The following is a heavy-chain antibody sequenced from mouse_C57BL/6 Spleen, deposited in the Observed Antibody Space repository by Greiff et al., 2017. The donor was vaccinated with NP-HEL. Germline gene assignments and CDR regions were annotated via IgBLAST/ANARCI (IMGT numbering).Heavy chain of an antibody. CDR3: TRSEDYDGYPYAMDY. D-gene: IGHD2-3*01. CDR1: GYTFTSYW. Sequence: DVQLVESGTVLARPGASVKMSCKTSGYTFTSYWMHWVKQRPGQGLEWIGAIYPGNSDTSYNQKFKGKAKLTAVTSASTAYMELSSLTNEDSAVYYCTRSEDYDGYPYAMDYWGQGTSVTVSS. V-gene: IGHV1-5*01. CDR2: IYPGNSDT. J-gene: IGHJ4*01.